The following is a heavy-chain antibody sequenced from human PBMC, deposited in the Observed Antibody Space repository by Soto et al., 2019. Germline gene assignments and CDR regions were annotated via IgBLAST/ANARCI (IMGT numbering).Heavy chain of an antibody. Sequence: QLQLQESGPGLVKPSETLSLTCTVSGGSISSSSYYWGWIRQPPGKGLEWIGSIYYSGSTYYNPSLKSRVTISVDTSKNQFSLKLSAVTAADTAVYYCARDIVATNYYYYGMDVWGQGTTVTVSS. CDR2: IYYSGST. D-gene: IGHD5-12*01. V-gene: IGHV4-39*02. J-gene: IGHJ6*02. CDR1: GGSISSSSYY. CDR3: ARDIVATNYYYYGMDV.